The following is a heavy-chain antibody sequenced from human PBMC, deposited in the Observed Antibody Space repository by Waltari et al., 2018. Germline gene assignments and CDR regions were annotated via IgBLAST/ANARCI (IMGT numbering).Heavy chain of an antibody. CDR3: ARELPGGASHFDC. Sequence: EVQLVESGGGLVQPGGSLRLSCADSTFTFSNYWMSGVRRAPGKGPDWVANINQRGTEKRYLDSVRGRFTISRDNAKNSLYLHMNSLRAEDTAVYYCARELPGGASHFDCWGQGTLVTVSS. CDR2: INQRGTEK. D-gene: IGHD1-26*01. V-gene: IGHV3-7*04. J-gene: IGHJ4*02. CDR1: TFTFSNYW.